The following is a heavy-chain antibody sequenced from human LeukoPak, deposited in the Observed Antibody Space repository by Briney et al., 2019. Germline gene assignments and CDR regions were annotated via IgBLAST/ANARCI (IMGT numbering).Heavy chain of an antibody. CDR2: IYTSGST. D-gene: IGHD3-22*01. CDR3: ARDSAYYDSSGDPYNWFDP. CDR1: GGSISSGSYY. V-gene: IGHV4-61*02. J-gene: IGHJ5*02. Sequence: IPSETLSLTCTVSGGSISSGSYYWSWIRQPAGKGLEWIGRIYTSGSTNYNPSLKSRVTISVDTSKNQFSLKLSSVTAADTAVYYCARDSAYYDSSGDPYNWFDPWGQGTLVTVSS.